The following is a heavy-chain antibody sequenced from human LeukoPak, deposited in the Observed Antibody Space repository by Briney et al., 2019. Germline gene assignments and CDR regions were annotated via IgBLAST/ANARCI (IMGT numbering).Heavy chain of an antibody. Sequence: GESQMISCDGSGYNFTIYRIAIQRQIPGKGQECRWIISPGDSAPTYSPSFRGQVTISVDKSINTPYLQWSSLKASDTPMYFCASRLYYYDVSGPRAFDIWGQGSMVTVSS. CDR2: ISPGDSAP. CDR1: GYNFTIYR. J-gene: IGHJ3*02. V-gene: IGHV5-51*01. D-gene: IGHD3-22*01. CDR3: ASRLYYYDVSGPRAFDI.